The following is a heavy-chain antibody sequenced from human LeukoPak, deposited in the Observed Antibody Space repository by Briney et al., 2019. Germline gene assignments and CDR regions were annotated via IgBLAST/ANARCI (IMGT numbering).Heavy chain of an antibody. CDR2: ISYDGSNE. CDR3: ANPSVYYRIVATMGGFDY. CDR1: GFTFSSYV. V-gene: IGHV3-30*04. D-gene: IGHD5-12*01. J-gene: IGHJ4*02. Sequence: GGSLRLSCAASGFTFSSYVMHWVRQAPGKGLEWVAIISYDGSNEYYADSVKGRFTISRDNSKNTLYLQMNSLRAEDTAVYYCANPSVYYRIVATMGGFDYWGQGTLVTVSS.